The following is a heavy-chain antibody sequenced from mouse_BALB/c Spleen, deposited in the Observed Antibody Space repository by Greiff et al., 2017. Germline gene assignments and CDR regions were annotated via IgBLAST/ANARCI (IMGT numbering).Heavy chain of an antibody. D-gene: IGHD2-1*01. J-gene: IGHJ1*01. CDR1: GFNIKDTY. CDR3: AFLTTERDV. Sequence: EVQLQQSGAELVKPGASVKLSCTASGFNIKDTYMHWVKQRPEQGLEWIGRIDPANGNTKYDPKFQGKATITADTSSNTAYLQLSSLTSEDTAVYYCAFLTTERDVWGAGTTVTVSS. CDR2: IDPANGNT. V-gene: IGHV14-3*02.